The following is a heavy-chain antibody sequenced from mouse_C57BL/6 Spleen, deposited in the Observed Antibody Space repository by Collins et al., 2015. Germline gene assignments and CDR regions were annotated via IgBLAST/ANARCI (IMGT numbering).Heavy chain of an antibody. V-gene: IGHV1-61*01. CDR2: IYPSDSET. CDR1: GYTFTSYW. CDR3: ARWDSSVHYFDY. Sequence: QVQLQQPGAELVRPGSSVKLSCKASGYTFTSYWMDWVKQRPRQGLEWIGNIYPSDSETHYNQKFKDKATLTVDKSSSTAYMQLSSLTSEDSAVYYCARWDSSVHYFDYWGQGTTLTVSS. J-gene: IGHJ2*01. D-gene: IGHD3-2*02.